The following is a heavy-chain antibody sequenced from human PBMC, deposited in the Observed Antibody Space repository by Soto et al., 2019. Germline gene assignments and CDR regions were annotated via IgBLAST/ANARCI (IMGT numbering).Heavy chain of an antibody. CDR3: AADATAWQQMVPSDY. CDR2: ISVGSGYT. D-gene: IGHD2-8*01. V-gene: IGHV1-58*01. J-gene: IGHJ4*02. Sequence: VSSVKVSCKASRGTFTSSACQLVRQGLGQRLEWIGWISVGSGYTNYAQKFLDRVTLTRHMSTATTYMEPSRLTSEATAVYYCAADATAWQQMVPSDYGGKGHRVRVSS. CDR1: RGTFTSSA.